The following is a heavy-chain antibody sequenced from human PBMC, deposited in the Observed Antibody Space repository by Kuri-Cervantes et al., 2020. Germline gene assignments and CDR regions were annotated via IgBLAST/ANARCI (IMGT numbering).Heavy chain of an antibody. Sequence: GESLKISCAASGFTFSSYWMHWVRQAPGKGLVWVSRINSDGSSTSYADSVKGRFTISRDNAKNTLYLQMNSLRAEDAAVYYCAVEKISGWYVEGIVDYWGQGTRGTVSS. CDR1: GFTFSSYW. V-gene: IGHV3-74*01. J-gene: IGHJ4*02. CDR2: INSDGSST. D-gene: IGHD6-19*01. CDR3: AVEKISGWYVEGIVDY.